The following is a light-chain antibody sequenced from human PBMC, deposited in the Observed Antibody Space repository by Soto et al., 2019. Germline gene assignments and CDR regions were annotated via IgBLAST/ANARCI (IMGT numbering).Light chain of an antibody. J-gene: IGKJ1*01. Sequence: IPMNQSPSTLSASVGDRVTMSFRASQSISKWLAWYQQKPGKAPKLLMYDVSSLESGVTSRFSGSGSGTEFTLTISSLQSDDFATYYCQQYHSYRTFGQGTKVEIK. CDR2: DVS. CDR1: QSISKW. CDR3: QQYHSYRT. V-gene: IGKV1-5*01.